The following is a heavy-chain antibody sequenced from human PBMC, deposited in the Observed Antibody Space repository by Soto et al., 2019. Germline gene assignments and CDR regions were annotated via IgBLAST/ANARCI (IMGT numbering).Heavy chain of an antibody. V-gene: IGHV4-59*08. D-gene: IGHD2-2*01. Sequence: PSDRLALTCTYSGGSICSYDWSWIRQPPGKELEWNRYIYYSGSTNYNPSLQSRLTISVDTSNNQFSLTLSSVTAADTAVYYCAKLAGYCSGTSCYGHYAMDVWGQGTTLTVSS. J-gene: IGHJ6*02. CDR3: AKLAGYCSGTSCYGHYAMDV. CDR1: GGSICSYD. CDR2: IYYSGST.